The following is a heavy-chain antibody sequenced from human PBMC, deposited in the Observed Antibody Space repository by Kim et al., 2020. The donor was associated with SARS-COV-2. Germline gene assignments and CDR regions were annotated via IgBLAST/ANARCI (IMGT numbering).Heavy chain of an antibody. D-gene: IGHD3-22*01. CDR3: ARYSLLLALDY. V-gene: IGHV3-53*01. Sequence: GGSLRLSCAASGFTVSNNYMSWVRQAPGKGLEWVSVIYSGGNTFYADSVKGRFTISRDNSKNTLYLQVNSLRAGDTAVYYCARYSLLLALDYWGQGTLVTVSS. J-gene: IGHJ4*02. CDR2: IYSGGNT. CDR1: GFTVSNNY.